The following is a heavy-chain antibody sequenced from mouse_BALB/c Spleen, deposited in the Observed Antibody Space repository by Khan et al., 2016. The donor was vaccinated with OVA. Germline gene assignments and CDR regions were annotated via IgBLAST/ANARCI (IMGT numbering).Heavy chain of an antibody. Sequence: EVQLQESGPGLVKPSQSLSLTCTVTGYSITRDYAWNWIRQFPGNKLEWMAYISKSGSTSYNPSLKSRIPIPRDTSKNQFFLQSNSVTTEDTAAYYCASELGRYYAMDYWGQGTSVTVSS. CDR1: GYSITRDYA. V-gene: IGHV3-2*02. CDR2: ISKSGST. CDR3: ASELGRYYAMDY. D-gene: IGHD4-1*01. J-gene: IGHJ4*01.